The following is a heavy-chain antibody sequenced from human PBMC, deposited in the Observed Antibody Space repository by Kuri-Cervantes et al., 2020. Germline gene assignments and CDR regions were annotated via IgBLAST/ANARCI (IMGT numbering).Heavy chain of an antibody. J-gene: IGHJ3*02. CDR3: AKDQDTAMVDDAFDI. CDR1: GFTFSTHG. Sequence: GESLKISCAASGFTFSTHGMHWVRQAPGKGLEWVAFIRYDGSNKYYADSVKGRFTISRDNSKNTLYLQMNSLRAEDTAVYYCAKDQDTAMVDDAFDIWGQGTMVTVSS. CDR2: IRYDGSNK. D-gene: IGHD5-18*01. V-gene: IGHV3-30*02.